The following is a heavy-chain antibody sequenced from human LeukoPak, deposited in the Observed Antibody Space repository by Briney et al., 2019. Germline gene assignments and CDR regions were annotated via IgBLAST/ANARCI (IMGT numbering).Heavy chain of an antibody. Sequence: GASVKVSCKASGYTFTGYYMHWVRQAPGQGLEWMGWINPNSGGTNYAQKFQGRVTMTRDTSISTAYMELSRLRSDDTAVYYCAGDLLVYDFWSGYSPHNWFDPWGQGTLVTVSS. CDR2: INPNSGGT. D-gene: IGHD3-3*01. CDR3: AGDLLVYDFWSGYSPHNWFDP. V-gene: IGHV1-2*02. CDR1: GYTFTGYY. J-gene: IGHJ5*02.